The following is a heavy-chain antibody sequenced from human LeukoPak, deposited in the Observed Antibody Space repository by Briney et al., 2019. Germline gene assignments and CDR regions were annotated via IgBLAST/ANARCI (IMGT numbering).Heavy chain of an antibody. CDR2: INPNSGGT. CDR1: GYTFTGYY. V-gene: IGHV1-2*02. Sequence: ASVKVSCKASGYTFTGYYMHWVRQAPGQGLEWMGWINPNSGGTNYAQKFQGRVTMTRDTSISTAYMELSRLRSDDTAVYYCARGKLGITGTAFDYWGQGTLVTVSS. CDR3: ARGKLGITGTAFDY. D-gene: IGHD1-20*01. J-gene: IGHJ4*02.